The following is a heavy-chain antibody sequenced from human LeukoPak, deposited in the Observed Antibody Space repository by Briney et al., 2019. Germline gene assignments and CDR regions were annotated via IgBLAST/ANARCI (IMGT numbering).Heavy chain of an antibody. J-gene: IGHJ4*02. CDR1: GFPFSSYA. Sequence: PGGSLRLSCQAPGFPFSSYALNWAPQAPGKGLEGVSGISGRGDSTYYADSVKGRFTISTDNSKNTLYLQMNSLRAEDTAVYYCAKPDSGDYPFDYWGQGTLVTVSS. CDR3: AKPDSGDYPFDY. V-gene: IGHV3-23*01. CDR2: ISGRGDST. D-gene: IGHD4-17*01.